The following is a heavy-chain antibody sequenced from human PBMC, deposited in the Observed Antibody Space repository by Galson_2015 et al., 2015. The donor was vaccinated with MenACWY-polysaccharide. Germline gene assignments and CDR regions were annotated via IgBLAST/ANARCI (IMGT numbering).Heavy chain of an antibody. CDR3: ARRYRYATSDYYPAFDM. Sequence: ETLSLTCAVSGGSISSNHWWSWVRQPPGKGLEWIGEIYHTGTTNYNPSLESRLTISVDKSQSQFSLKLSSVTAADTAIYYCARRYRYATSDYYPAFDMWGQGTMVTVSS. J-gene: IGHJ3*02. CDR1: GGSISSNHW. CDR2: IYHTGTT. V-gene: IGHV4-4*02. D-gene: IGHD2-2*01.